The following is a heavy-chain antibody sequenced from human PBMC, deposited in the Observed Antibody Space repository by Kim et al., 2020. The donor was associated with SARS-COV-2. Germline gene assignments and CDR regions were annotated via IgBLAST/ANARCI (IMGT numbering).Heavy chain of an antibody. CDR3: ASREVAAAGSYYYYGMDV. Sequence: VKGRFTISRDNSKNTLYLQMNSLRAEDTAVYYCASREVAAAGSYYYYGMDVWGQGTTVTVSS. D-gene: IGHD6-13*01. J-gene: IGHJ6*02. V-gene: IGHV3-23*01.